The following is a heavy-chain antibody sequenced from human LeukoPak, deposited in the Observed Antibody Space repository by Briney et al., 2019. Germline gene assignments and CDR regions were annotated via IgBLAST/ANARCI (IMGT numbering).Heavy chain of an antibody. D-gene: IGHD5-12*01. CDR1: GGSIGSDS. J-gene: IGHJ4*02. Sequence: SETLSLTCTISGGSIGSDSWSWIRRAPGKRLEWIGNIYYSGSTNYNPSLKSRVTISVDTSKNQFSLRLTSVTAADTAVYHCVRGANFWGQGILVTVSS. CDR3: VRGANF. V-gene: IGHV4-59*01. CDR2: IYYSGST.